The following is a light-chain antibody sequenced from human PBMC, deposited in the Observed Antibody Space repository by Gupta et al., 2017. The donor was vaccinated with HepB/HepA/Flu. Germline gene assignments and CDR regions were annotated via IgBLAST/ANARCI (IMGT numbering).Light chain of an antibody. CDR2: GAS. V-gene: IGKV3-15*01. Sequence: EIVMTQSPVTLSVSPGERATLSCRASQSVGDKLAWYQQKPGQAPRLLIYGASTRATGIPARFSGSGSGTEFTLTISSLQSGDFTVYYCQQYYNWPITFGQGTRLEIK. CDR3: QQYYNWPIT. J-gene: IGKJ5*01. CDR1: QSVGDK.